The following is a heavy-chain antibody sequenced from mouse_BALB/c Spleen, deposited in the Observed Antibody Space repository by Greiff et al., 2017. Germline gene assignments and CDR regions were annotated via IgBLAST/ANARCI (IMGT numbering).Heavy chain of an antibody. CDR3: ARLPDFDY. J-gene: IGHJ2*01. CDR1: GFAFSSYD. CDR2: ISSGGGST. V-gene: IGHV5-12-1*01. Sequence: EVQVVESGGGLVKPGGSLKLSCAASGFAFSSYDMSWVRQTPEKRLEWVAYISSGGGSTYYPDTVKGRFTISRDNAKNTLYLQMSSLKSEDTAMYYCARLPDFDYWGQGTTLTVSS.